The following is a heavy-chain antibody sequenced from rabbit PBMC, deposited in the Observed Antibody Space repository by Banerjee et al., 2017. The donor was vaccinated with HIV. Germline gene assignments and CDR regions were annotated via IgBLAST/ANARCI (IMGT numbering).Heavy chain of an antibody. V-gene: IGHV1S45*01. D-gene: IGHD4-2*01. CDR2: MDAGSSGTT. CDR1: GFTLSSYW. CDR3: ARGGSWSPTQLDL. Sequence: QEQLEESGGDLVKPEGSLTLTCTASGFTLSSYWICWVRQAPGKGLEWIACMDAGSSGTTNYASWAKGRFTISKTSSTTVTLQMTSLTAADTATYFCARGGSWSPTQLDLWGQGTLVTVS. J-gene: IGHJ3*01.